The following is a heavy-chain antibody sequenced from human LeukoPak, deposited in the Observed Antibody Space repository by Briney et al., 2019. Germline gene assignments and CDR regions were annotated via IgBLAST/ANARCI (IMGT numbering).Heavy chain of an antibody. CDR2: ISYDESNE. V-gene: IGHV3-30*18. CDR3: AKDREVAGTFLPDY. J-gene: IGHJ4*02. D-gene: IGHD6-19*01. CDR1: GFTFSTYG. Sequence: RGSLRLSCAASGFTFSTYGMHWVRQAPGMGLEWVALISYDESNEYHADSVKGRFSVSRDNSKNTLYLQMNSLRAEDTAVYYCAKDREVAGTFLPDYWGQGTLVTVSS.